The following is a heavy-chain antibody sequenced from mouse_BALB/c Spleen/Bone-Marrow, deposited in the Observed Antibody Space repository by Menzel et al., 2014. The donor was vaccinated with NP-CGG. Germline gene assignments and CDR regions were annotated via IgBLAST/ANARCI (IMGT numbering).Heavy chain of an antibody. CDR2: IDPSDSYT. V-gene: IGHV1-69*02. CDR3: ARGGDNYAWFPY. J-gene: IGHJ3*01. Sequence: VQLQQSGAEFVKPGASVKLSCKASGYTFTTYWMHWVKQRPGQGLEWIGQIDPSDSYTNYSQKFKGKATLTVDKSSSTAYMQLSSLSSEDSAVYYCARGGDNYAWFPYWGQGTLVTVFA. CDR1: GYTFTTYW. D-gene: IGHD1-3*01.